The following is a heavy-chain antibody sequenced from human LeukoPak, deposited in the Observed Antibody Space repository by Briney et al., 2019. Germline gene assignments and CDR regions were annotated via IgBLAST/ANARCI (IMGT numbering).Heavy chain of an antibody. Sequence: GGSLRLPCAVSGFTFSSYSMSWVRQAPGKGLEWVSYISSRGTYKYYADSVKGRFTISRDNAKNSLYLQMNSLRAEDTAVYYCARGSVAGNYYYYGMDVWGQGTTVTVSS. J-gene: IGHJ6*02. CDR3: ARGSVAGNYYYYGMDV. V-gene: IGHV3-21*01. CDR2: ISSRGTYK. CDR1: GFTFSSYS. D-gene: IGHD6-19*01.